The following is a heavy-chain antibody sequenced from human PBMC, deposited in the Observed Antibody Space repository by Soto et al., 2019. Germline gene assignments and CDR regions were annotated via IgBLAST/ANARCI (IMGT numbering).Heavy chain of an antibody. V-gene: IGHV4-31*03. CDR1: GGSISSGGYY. D-gene: IGHD3-10*01. CDR3: AGEGTSFGELLYSPQKNAYYYGMDV. Sequence: QVQLQESGPGLVKPSQTLSLTCTVSGGSISSGGYYWSWIRQHPGKGLEWIGYIYYSGSTYYNPSLKSRVTISVDTSKNQFSLKLSSVTAADTSVYYWAGEGTSFGELLYSPQKNAYYYGMDVWGQGTTVTVSS. J-gene: IGHJ6*02. CDR2: IYYSGST.